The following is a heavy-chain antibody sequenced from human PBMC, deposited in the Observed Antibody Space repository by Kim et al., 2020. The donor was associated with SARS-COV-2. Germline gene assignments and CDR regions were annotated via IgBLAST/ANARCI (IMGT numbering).Heavy chain of an antibody. CDR1: GFTFSNYW. V-gene: IGHV3-7*01. D-gene: IGHD6-13*01. CDR2: IKRDGSEK. Sequence: GGSLRLSCAASGFTFSNYWMSWVRQAPGKGLEWVANIKRDGSEKYYLDSVRGRFTISRDNAQNSLFLQMNSLRVEDTAVYYCTSWGAGNYWGPGTLVTVSS. J-gene: IGHJ4*02. CDR3: TSWGAGNY.